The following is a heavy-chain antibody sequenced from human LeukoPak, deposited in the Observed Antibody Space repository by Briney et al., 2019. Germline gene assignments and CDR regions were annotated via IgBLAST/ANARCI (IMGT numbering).Heavy chain of an antibody. CDR2: ITSGSSYI. CDR1: GFTFSSYN. CDR3: ARDPYSGSYGNYYYYFMDV. J-gene: IGHJ6*03. Sequence: PGGSLRLSCAASGFTFSSYNMNWVRQAPGKGLEWVSSITSGSSYIYYADSVKGRFTISRDNAKNSLYLQMNSLRAEDTAVYYCARDPYSGSYGNYYYYFMDVRGKGTTVTISS. D-gene: IGHD1-26*01. V-gene: IGHV3-21*01.